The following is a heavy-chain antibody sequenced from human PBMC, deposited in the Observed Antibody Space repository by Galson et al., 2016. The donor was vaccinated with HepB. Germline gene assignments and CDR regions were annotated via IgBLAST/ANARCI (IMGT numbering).Heavy chain of an antibody. CDR1: GFTFSTYA. CDR3: AKNMSATYYTDYFEY. J-gene: IGHJ4*02. V-gene: IGHV3-23*01. D-gene: IGHD1-26*01. Sequence: SLRLSCAASGFTFSTYAMTWVRQAPGKGLEWVATISGSGGSIYYADSVKGRFTLSRDNSKNTLFLQMKRLRDEDTALYYCAKNMSATYYTDYFEYWGQGTLVTVSS. CDR2: ISGSGGSI.